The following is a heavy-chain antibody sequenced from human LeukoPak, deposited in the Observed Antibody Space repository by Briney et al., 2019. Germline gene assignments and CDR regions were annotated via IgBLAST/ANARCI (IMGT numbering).Heavy chain of an antibody. J-gene: IGHJ3*02. CDR2: ISSSSSYI. V-gene: IGHV3-21*01. CDR3: ARDGQQLVHAFDI. D-gene: IGHD6-13*01. Sequence: GGSLRLSCAASGFTFSSYSMNWVRQAPGKGLEWVSSISSSSSYIYYADSVKGRFTISRDNAKNSLYLQMNSLRAEDTAVYYCARDGQQLVHAFDIWGQGTMVTVSS. CDR1: GFTFSSYS.